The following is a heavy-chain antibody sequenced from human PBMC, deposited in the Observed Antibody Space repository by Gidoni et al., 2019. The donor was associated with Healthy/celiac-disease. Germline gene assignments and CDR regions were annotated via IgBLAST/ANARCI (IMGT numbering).Heavy chain of an antibody. CDR2: IYYSGST. D-gene: IGHD1-26*01. Sequence: QLQLQESGPGLVKPSETLSLTCTVSGGSISSSSYYWGWLRQPPGKGLEWIGSIYYSGSTYYNPSLKSRVTISVDTSKNQFSLKLSSVTAADTAVYYCARHEGGGSYWGLPSGSAFDIWGQGTMVTVSS. CDR3: ARHEGGGSYWGLPSGSAFDI. J-gene: IGHJ3*02. CDR1: GGSISSSSYY. V-gene: IGHV4-39*01.